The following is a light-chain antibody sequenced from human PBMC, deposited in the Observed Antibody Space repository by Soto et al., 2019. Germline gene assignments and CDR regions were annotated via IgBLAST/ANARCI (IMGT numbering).Light chain of an antibody. CDR3: CSYAGSYTYV. Sequence: QSVLTQPRSVSGSPGQSVTISCTGTSSDVGGYNYVSWYQQPPGKAPKLMIYDVSKRPSGVPDRFSGSKSGNTASLTISGLQAEDEADYYCCSYAGSYTYVFGTGTKLTVL. V-gene: IGLV2-11*01. CDR2: DVS. J-gene: IGLJ1*01. CDR1: SSDVGGYNY.